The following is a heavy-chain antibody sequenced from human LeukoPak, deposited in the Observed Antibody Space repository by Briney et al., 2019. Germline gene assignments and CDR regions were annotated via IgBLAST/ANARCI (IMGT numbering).Heavy chain of an antibody. CDR2: ISSSSSYI. J-gene: IGHJ5*02. CDR3: AKDVGGSQGSWFDP. CDR1: GFSFSSYE. V-gene: IGHV3-21*04. Sequence: PGGSLRLSCTASGFSFSSYEMNWVRQAPGKGLEWVSSISSSSSYIYYADSVKGRFTISRDNAKNSLYLQMNSLRAEDTALYYCAKDVGGSQGSWFDPWGQGTLVTVSS. D-gene: IGHD1-26*01.